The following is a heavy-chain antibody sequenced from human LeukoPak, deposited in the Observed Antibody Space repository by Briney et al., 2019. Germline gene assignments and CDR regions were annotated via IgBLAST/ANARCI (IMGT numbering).Heavy chain of an antibody. D-gene: IGHD3-10*01. CDR3: ARDSPWPNYYGSGSYYIFDP. Sequence: PGGSLRLSCAASTFTFSDYSMNWVRQAPGKGLEWVSYISSSSNTIFYAESVKGRFTISRDNAKNSLYLQMNSLRVEDTAVYYCARDSPWPNYYGSGSYYIFDPWGQGTLVTVSS. CDR1: TFTFSDYS. J-gene: IGHJ5*02. CDR2: ISSSSNTI. V-gene: IGHV3-48*01.